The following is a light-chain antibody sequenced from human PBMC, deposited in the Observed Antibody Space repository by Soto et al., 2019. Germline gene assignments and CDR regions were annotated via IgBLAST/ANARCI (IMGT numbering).Light chain of an antibody. J-gene: IGKJ3*01. Sequence: EIVLTQSPGTLSLSPGERATLSCRASQSVSSSYLAWYQQKPCQAPRLLIYGASSRATGIPDRFRGSGSGTDFTLTIRRLEPEDFAVYYCQQYGSSPFTFGPGTKVDIK. CDR1: QSVSSSY. CDR3: QQYGSSPFT. V-gene: IGKV3-20*01. CDR2: GAS.